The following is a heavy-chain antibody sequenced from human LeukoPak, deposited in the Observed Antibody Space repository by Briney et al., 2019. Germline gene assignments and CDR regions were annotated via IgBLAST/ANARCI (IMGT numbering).Heavy chain of an antibody. Sequence: GASVKVSCKASGYTVTGYYMHWVRQAPGQGLEWRGWINPNSGGTNYAQKFQGRVTMTRDTSISTAYMELSRLRSDDTAVYYCARDYYYDSSGNSPLDYWGQGPLVTVSS. V-gene: IGHV1-2*02. CDR2: INPNSGGT. J-gene: IGHJ4*02. CDR3: ARDYYYDSSGNSPLDY. CDR1: GYTVTGYY. D-gene: IGHD3-22*01.